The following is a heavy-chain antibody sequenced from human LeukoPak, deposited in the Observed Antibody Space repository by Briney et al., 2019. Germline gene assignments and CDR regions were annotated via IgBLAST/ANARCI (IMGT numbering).Heavy chain of an antibody. CDR1: GYTFTNYW. Sequence: GESLKISCKGSGYTFTNYWIGWVRQMPGKGLEWMGIIYPGDSDTRYSPSFQGQVTISADKSISTAYLQWSSLKASDNAMYYCARLRSGWHSHFDYWGQGTLVTVSS. CDR2: IYPGDSDT. D-gene: IGHD6-19*01. CDR3: ARLRSGWHSHFDY. J-gene: IGHJ4*02. V-gene: IGHV5-51*01.